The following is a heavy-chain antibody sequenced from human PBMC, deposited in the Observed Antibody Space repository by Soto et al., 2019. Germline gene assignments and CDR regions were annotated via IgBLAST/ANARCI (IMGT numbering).Heavy chain of an antibody. V-gene: IGHV3-72*01. CDR2: TRNKANSYTT. CDR1: GFTLSNAW. Sequence: QSGGSLRLSCAGSGFTLSNAWMSWVRQAPGKGLEWVGRTRNKANSYTTEYAASVKGRFTISRDDSRNSLYVQMNSLKTEDTAVYYCARGAGELQKLRHYYYGLDVWGLGTTVTVSS. J-gene: IGHJ6*02. D-gene: IGHD7-27*01. CDR3: ARGAGELQKLRHYYYGLDV.